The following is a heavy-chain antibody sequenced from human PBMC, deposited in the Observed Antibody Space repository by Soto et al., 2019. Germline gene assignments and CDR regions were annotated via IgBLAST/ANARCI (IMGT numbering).Heavy chain of an antibody. J-gene: IGHJ5*02. V-gene: IGHV1-18*04. CDR1: GYTFNYYG. D-gene: IGHD6-19*01. CDR2: ISAHNGDT. Sequence: GASVKVSCKASGYTFNYYGISWVRQAPGQGLEWVGWISAHNGDTKYAQNLQGRLTLTTDTSTSTAYMELTSLTSDDTAVYYRARAAVAGTGWSWFDPWGQGTLVTVSS. CDR3: ARAAVAGTGWSWFDP.